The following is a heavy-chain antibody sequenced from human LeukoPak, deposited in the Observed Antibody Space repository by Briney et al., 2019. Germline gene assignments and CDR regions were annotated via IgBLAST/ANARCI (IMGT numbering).Heavy chain of an antibody. CDR1: GFTFSSYS. J-gene: IGHJ4*02. CDR2: ISSSSSTI. Sequence: PGRSLRLSCAASGFTFSSYSMNWVRQAPGKGLEWVSYISSSSSTIYYADSVKGRFTISRDNAKNSLYLQMNSLRAEDTAVYYCARVSGSWGQGTLVTVSS. D-gene: IGHD6-25*01. V-gene: IGHV3-48*01. CDR3: ARVSGS.